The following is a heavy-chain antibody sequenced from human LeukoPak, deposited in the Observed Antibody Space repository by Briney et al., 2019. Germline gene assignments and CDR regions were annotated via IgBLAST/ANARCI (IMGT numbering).Heavy chain of an antibody. CDR1: GFTFSSYA. J-gene: IGHJ4*02. CDR2: ISGSGGST. D-gene: IGHD6-19*01. Sequence: GGSLRLSCAASGFTFSSYAMSWVRQAPGKGLEWVSAISGSGGSTYYADSVKGRFTISRDNSKNTLYLQMNSLRAEDTAVYYCARVIRAQWLADYFDYWGQGTLVTVSS. V-gene: IGHV3-23*01. CDR3: ARVIRAQWLADYFDY.